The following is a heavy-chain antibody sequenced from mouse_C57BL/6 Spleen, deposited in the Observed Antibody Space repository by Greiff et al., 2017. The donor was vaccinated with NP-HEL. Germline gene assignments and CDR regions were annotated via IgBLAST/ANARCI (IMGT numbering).Heavy chain of an antibody. CDR1: GYSITSGYY. Sequence: VQLQQPGPGLVKPSQSLSLTCSVTGYSITSGYYWNWIRQFPGNKLEWMGYISYDGSNNYNPSLKNRISITRDTSKNQFFLKLNSVTTEDTATYYCARAPYYDYFDYWGQGTTLTVSS. D-gene: IGHD1-1*01. J-gene: IGHJ2*01. CDR3: ARAPYYDYFDY. CDR2: ISYDGSN. V-gene: IGHV3-6*01.